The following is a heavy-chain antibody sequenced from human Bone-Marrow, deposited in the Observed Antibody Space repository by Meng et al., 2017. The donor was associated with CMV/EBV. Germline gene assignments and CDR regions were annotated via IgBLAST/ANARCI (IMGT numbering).Heavy chain of an antibody. CDR3: ARDRLGATVERYYYYGMDV. CDR1: GYTFTSYD. V-gene: IGHV1-8*01. J-gene: IGHJ6*02. D-gene: IGHD1-26*01. CDR2: MNPNSGNT. Sequence: ASVKVSCKASGYTFTSYDINWVRQATGQGLEWMGWMNPNSGNTGYAQKFQGRVTMTRNTSTSTAYMELSSLRSEDTAVYYCARDRLGATVERYYYYGMDVWGQGTTVTVSS.